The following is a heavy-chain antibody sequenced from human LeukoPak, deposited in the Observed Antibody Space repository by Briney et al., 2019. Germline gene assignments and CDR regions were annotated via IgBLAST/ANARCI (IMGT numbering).Heavy chain of an antibody. CDR2: INSDGSST. CDR1: GFTFSSYW. Sequence: GGSLRLSCAASGFTFSSYWMHWVRQAPGKGLVWVSRINSDGSSTSYADSVKGRFTISRDNAKNTLYLQMNSLRAEDTAVYYCARGSIVVVPAAVWPPDYWGQGTLVTVSS. J-gene: IGHJ4*02. V-gene: IGHV3-74*01. D-gene: IGHD2-2*01. CDR3: ARGSIVVVPAAVWPPDY.